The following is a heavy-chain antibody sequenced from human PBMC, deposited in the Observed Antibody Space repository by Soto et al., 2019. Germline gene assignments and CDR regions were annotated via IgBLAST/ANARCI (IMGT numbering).Heavy chain of an antibody. CDR1: GFTFSNAW. J-gene: IGHJ3*02. Sequence: RRLSCAASGFTFSNAWMSWVRQAPGKGLEWVGRIKSKTEGGTTDYTAPVKGRFAISRYDSKNTLYLQMNSLKTEDTAVYYCTTDRYDANGFDIWGQGTMVTVSS. V-gene: IGHV3-15*01. CDR2: IKSKTEGGTT. D-gene: IGHD3-16*01. CDR3: TTDRYDANGFDI.